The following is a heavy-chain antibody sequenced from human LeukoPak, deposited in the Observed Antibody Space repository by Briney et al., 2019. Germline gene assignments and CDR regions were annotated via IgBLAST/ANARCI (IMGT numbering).Heavy chain of an antibody. D-gene: IGHD3-22*01. V-gene: IGHV3-48*01. CDR3: ARGSTYYDSSGQVPFDY. CDR2: ISSSSSTI. CDR1: GSTFSSYS. Sequence: PGGSLRLSCAASGSTFSSYSMNWVRQAPGKGLEWVSCISSSSSTIYYADSVKGRFTISRDNAKNSLYLQMNSLRAEDTAVYYCARGSTYYDSSGQVPFDYWGQGTLVTVSS. J-gene: IGHJ4*02.